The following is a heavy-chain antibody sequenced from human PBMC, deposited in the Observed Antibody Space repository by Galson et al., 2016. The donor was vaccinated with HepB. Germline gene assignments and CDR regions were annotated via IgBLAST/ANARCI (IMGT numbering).Heavy chain of an antibody. J-gene: IGHJ3*01. CDR1: GFTFSSYN. Sequence: SLRLSCAASGFTFSSYNMNWVRQAPGKGLEWVSYITSTGGTTYYGDSLRGRITVSRDNGKNSLFLQMNSLRDADTAVYYCARMGLSWIAGESRRPVGAFDLWGQGTIVTVSS. D-gene: IGHD1-26*01. CDR2: ITSTGGTT. CDR3: ARMGLSWIAGESRRPVGAFDL. V-gene: IGHV3-48*02.